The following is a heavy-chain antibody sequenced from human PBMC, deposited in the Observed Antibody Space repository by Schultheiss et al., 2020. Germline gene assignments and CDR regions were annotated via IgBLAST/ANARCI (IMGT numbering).Heavy chain of an antibody. CDR2: INPNSGGT. CDR3: TTAGLYYYYGMDV. J-gene: IGHJ6*02. CDR1: GYTFTTYD. Sequence: ASVKVSGKASGYTFTTYDINWVRQATGQGLEWMGWINPNSGGTNYAQKFQGRVTMTRDTSISTAYMELSRLRSEDTAVYYCTTAGLYYYYGMDVWGQGTTVTVSS. D-gene: IGHD3-10*01. V-gene: IGHV1-2*02.